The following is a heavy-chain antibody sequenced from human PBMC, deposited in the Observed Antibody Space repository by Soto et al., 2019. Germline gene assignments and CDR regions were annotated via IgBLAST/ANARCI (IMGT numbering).Heavy chain of an antibody. CDR1: DASINSGGYY. CDR2: IYYSGTT. D-gene: IGHD6-13*01. J-gene: IGHJ4*02. CDR3: ARHSWSAGPLFDY. Sequence: SETLSLTCTVSDASINSGGYYWSWIRQHPGKGLEWIGFIYYSGTTYYNPSLKSRVTTSVDTSKNQFSLRLSSVTAADTAMYYCARHSWSAGPLFDYWGQGTLVTVSS. V-gene: IGHV4-31*03.